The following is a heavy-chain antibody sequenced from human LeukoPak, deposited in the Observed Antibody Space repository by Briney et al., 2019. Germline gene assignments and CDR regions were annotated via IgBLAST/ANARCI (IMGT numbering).Heavy chain of an antibody. Sequence: ASVKVSCKASGYTFTSYYMHWVRQAPGQGLEWMGIINPSGGSTSYAQKLQGRVTMTTDTSTSTAYMELRSLRSDDTAVYYCARDSYDSSGYYLFGAFDIWGQGTMVTVSS. J-gene: IGHJ3*02. V-gene: IGHV1-46*01. D-gene: IGHD3-22*01. CDR1: GYTFTSYY. CDR3: ARDSYDSSGYYLFGAFDI. CDR2: INPSGGST.